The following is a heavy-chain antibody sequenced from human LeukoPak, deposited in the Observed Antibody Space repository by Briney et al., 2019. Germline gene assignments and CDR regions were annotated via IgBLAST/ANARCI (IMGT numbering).Heavy chain of an antibody. CDR1: GGSISSGDYY. D-gene: IGHD3-10*01. Sequence: SETLSLXCTVSGGSISSGDYYWSWIRQPPGKGLEWIGYIYYSGSTYYNPSLKSRVTISVDTSKNQFSLKLSSVTAADTAVYYCARARGRYGSGSYSVDYWGQGTLVTVSS. J-gene: IGHJ4*02. CDR2: IYYSGST. CDR3: ARARGRYGSGSYSVDY. V-gene: IGHV4-30-4*08.